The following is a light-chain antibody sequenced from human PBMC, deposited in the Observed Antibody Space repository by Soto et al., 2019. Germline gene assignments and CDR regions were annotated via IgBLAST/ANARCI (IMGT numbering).Light chain of an antibody. CDR2: EVS. V-gene: IGLV2-14*01. CDR1: SSDVGGYNY. CDR3: SSYTSSRAYV. J-gene: IGLJ1*01. Sequence: QSPLTQPASVSASPGQSITISCTGPSSDVGGYNYVSWYQQQSGKAPKLMIHEVSNRPSGVSSRFSGSKSGNTAALTISGLQAEDEADYYCSSYTSSRAYVFGIGTKVTVL.